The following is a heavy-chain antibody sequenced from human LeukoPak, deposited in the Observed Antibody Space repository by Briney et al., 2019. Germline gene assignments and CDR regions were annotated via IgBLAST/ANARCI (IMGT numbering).Heavy chain of an antibody. CDR3: AKGLTWDSTSCSD. CDR1: GFTFSSYD. D-gene: IGHD2-2*01. V-gene: IGHV3-23*01. Sequence: PGGSLRLSCAASGFTFSSYDMSWVRQAPGKGLEWVSAIVGSGGNMYYADSVKGRFTISRDNFKSTLYLQMNSLRAEDTAVYYCAKGLTWDSTSCSDWGQGTLVTVSS. J-gene: IGHJ4*02. CDR2: IVGSGGNM.